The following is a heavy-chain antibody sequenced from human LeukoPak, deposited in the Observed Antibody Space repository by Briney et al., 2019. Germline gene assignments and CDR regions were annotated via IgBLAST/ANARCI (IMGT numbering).Heavy chain of an antibody. Sequence: ASVEVSCKASGGTFSSYAISWVRQAPGQGLEWMGGIIPIFGTANYAQKFQGRVTITADESTSTAYMELSSLRSEDTAVYYCARASQRITGTNNWFDPWGQGTLVTVSS. D-gene: IGHD1-20*01. J-gene: IGHJ5*02. V-gene: IGHV1-69*13. CDR1: GGTFSSYA. CDR2: IIPIFGTA. CDR3: ARASQRITGTNNWFDP.